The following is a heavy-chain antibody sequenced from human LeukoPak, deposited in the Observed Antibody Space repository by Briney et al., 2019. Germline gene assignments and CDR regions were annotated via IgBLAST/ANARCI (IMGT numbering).Heavy chain of an antibody. D-gene: IGHD3-16*02. CDR3: ARVPNRFYFDY. V-gene: IGHV3-30*03. Sequence: GGSLRLSCAASGFTFSSYGMHWVRQAPGKGLEWVAVISYDGSNKYYADSVKGRFTISRDNSKNTLYLQMNSLRAEDTAVYYCARVPNRFYFDYWGQGTLVTVSS. CDR1: GFTFSSYG. J-gene: IGHJ4*02. CDR2: ISYDGSNK.